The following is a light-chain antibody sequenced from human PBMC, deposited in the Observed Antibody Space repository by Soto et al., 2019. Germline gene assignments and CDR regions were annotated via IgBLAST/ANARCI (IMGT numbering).Light chain of an antibody. CDR1: QSVSSSY. CDR2: GAS. CDR3: QQYGSSPWT. V-gene: IGKV3-20*01. J-gene: IGKJ1*01. Sequence: EIVLTQSPGTLSLSPGERATLSCRASQSVSSSYFAWYQQKPGQAPRPLIYGASSRAIGIPDRFSGSGSGTDVTLTISRLEPEDFAVYYCQQYGSSPWTFGQGTKVEIK.